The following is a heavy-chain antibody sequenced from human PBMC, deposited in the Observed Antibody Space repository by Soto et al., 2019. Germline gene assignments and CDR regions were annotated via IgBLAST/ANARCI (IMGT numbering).Heavy chain of an antibody. J-gene: IGHJ4*02. D-gene: IGHD6-19*01. CDR3: AKGGRQWLVTSDFNY. V-gene: IGHV3-30*18. Sequence: VQLVESGGGVVQPGRSLRLSCAASGFTFSDYAMHWVRQAPGKGLEWVAVVSHDGRNTHYADSVKGRFTISRESCKNTVSLEMTSLRAEDTAVYYCAKGGRQWLVTSDFNYWGQGALVTVSS. CDR1: GFTFSDYA. CDR2: VSHDGRNT.